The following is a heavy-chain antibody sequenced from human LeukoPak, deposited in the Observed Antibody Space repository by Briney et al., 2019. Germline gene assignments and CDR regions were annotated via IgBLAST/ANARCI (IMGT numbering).Heavy chain of an antibody. Sequence: GASVKVSCKASGYTFTSYGISWVRQAPGQGLEWMGWISAYNGNTNYAQKFQGRVTITADESTSTAYMELSSLRSEDTAVYYCARDFRGYHAFDIWGQGTMVTVSS. V-gene: IGHV1-18*01. D-gene: IGHD3-22*01. CDR2: ISAYNGNT. CDR3: ARDFRGYHAFDI. CDR1: GYTFTSYG. J-gene: IGHJ3*02.